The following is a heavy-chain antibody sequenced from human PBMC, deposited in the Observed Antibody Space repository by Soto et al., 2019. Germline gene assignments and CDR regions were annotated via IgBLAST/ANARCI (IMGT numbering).Heavy chain of an antibody. V-gene: IGHV3-9*01. D-gene: IGHD6-6*01. CDR2: ISGNSGSL. Sequence: EVQLVESGGGLVQPGRSLRLSCAASGFIFDDYAMHWVRQAPGKGLEWVSVISGNSGSLGYADSVKGRFTISRDNAKNSLYLQMNSLRAEDTALYYCAKDRYSSSAYYYYGMDAWGQATTVTVSS. J-gene: IGHJ6*02. CDR1: GFIFDDYA. CDR3: AKDRYSSSAYYYYGMDA.